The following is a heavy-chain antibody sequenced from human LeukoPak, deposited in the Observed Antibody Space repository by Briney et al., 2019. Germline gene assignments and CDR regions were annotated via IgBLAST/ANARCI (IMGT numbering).Heavy chain of an antibody. V-gene: IGHV4-30-4*01. J-gene: IGHJ4*02. CDR2: IYYSGST. CDR1: GGSISSGDYY. CDR3: AREFGELLSPYFDY. D-gene: IGHD3-10*01. Sequence: SETLSLTCTVSGGSISSGDYYWSWIRQPPGKGLEWIGYIYYSGSTYYNPSLKSRVTISVDTSKNQFSLKLSSVTAADTAVYYCAREFGELLSPYFDYWGQGTLVTVST.